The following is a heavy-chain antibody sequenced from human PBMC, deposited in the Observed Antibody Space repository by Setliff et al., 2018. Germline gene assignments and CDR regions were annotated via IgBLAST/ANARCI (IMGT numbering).Heavy chain of an antibody. V-gene: IGHV4-38-2*01. D-gene: IGHD3-10*01. CDR3: ARRDGSIIYREFFGY. CDR1: GYSISSGPF. J-gene: IGHJ4*02. Sequence: PSETLSLTCGVSGYSISSGPFWGWSRQPPGKGLELLVNIFHSGSTYYNPTLNSRVTMSVDTSKNQFSLMLTSVTAADTAVYYCARRDGSIIYREFFGYWGQGALVTVSS. CDR2: IFHSGST.